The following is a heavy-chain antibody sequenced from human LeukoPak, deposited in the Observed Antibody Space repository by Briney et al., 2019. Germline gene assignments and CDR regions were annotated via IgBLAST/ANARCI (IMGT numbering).Heavy chain of an antibody. J-gene: IGHJ1*01. CDR1: GFTFDDYG. V-gene: IGHV3-20*04. D-gene: IGHD1-26*01. CDR3: ARDRGGRYMYLQH. CDR2: INWNGDSA. Sequence: PGGSLRLSCAASGFTFDDYGMSWVRQAPGKGLEWVCGINWNGDSAGYADSVKGRFTISRDNRKNSLHLQMDSLRAEDTALYYCARDRGGRYMYLQHWGQGTLVTVSS.